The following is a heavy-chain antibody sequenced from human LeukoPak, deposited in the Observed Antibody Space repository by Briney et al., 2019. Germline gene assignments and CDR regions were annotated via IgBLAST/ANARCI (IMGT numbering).Heavy chain of an antibody. J-gene: IGHJ4*02. CDR3: TKDTRTGPNCAGDCYFDS. CDR1: GFTVSSNF. CDR2: IYSGGNT. Sequence: GGSLRLSCSPSGFTVSSNFMSWVRQAPGKGLEWVSVIYSGGNTYYADSVMGRFTISRDNSKNTVYIQMNSLRAEDTAMYYCTKDTRTGPNCAGDCYFDSWGQGTLVTVSS. D-gene: IGHD2-21*02. V-gene: IGHV3-66*01.